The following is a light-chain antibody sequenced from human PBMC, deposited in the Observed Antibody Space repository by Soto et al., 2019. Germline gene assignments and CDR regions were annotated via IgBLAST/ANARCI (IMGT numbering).Light chain of an antibody. V-gene: IGKV1-33*01. J-gene: IGKJ5*01. Sequence: DIQMTQSPSSLSASVGDRVTITCQASQDISNYLNWYQQKPGKAPKLLSYDASNSETGVPSWFRGSGSGTDVTFTISSLQPEDIAKYYCQQYDNLPIPFGQGTRMEIK. CDR3: QQYDNLPIP. CDR1: QDISNY. CDR2: DAS.